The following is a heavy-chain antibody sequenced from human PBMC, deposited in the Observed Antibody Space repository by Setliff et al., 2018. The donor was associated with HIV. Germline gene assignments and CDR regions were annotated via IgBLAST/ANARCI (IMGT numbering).Heavy chain of an antibody. CDR1: GGSLSGYY. Sequence: SETLSLTCAVYGGSLSGYYWSWIRQPPGKGLEWFGEISHSGSTNYNPSLKSRVTISVDTSKNQFSLKLSSVTAADTAVYYCARHSPSDYWGQGTLVTVSS. CDR3: ARHSPSDY. J-gene: IGHJ4*02. V-gene: IGHV4-34*01. CDR2: ISHSGST.